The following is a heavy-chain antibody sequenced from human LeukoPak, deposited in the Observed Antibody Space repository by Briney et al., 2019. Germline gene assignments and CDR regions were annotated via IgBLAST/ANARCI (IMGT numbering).Heavy chain of an antibody. Sequence: GGSLRLSCAASGFTFSSYAMSWVRQAPGKGLEWVSAISGSGGSTYYADSVKGRFTISRDNSKNTLYLQMNSLRAEDTAVYYCAKDIIRDYGSGITFDYWGQGTLVTVSS. J-gene: IGHJ4*02. D-gene: IGHD3-10*01. CDR1: GFTFSSYA. V-gene: IGHV3-23*01. CDR2: ISGSGGST. CDR3: AKDIIRDYGSGITFDY.